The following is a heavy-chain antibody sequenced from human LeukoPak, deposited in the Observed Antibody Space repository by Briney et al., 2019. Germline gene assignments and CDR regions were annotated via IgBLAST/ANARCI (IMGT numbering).Heavy chain of an antibody. CDR1: GFTFSGSA. Sequence: GGSLKLSCAASGFTFSGSAMHWVRQASGKGLEWVGRIRSKANSYATAYAASVKGRFTISRDDSKNTAYLQINSLKAEDTAVYYCTRRVGATWYYFDYWGQGTLVTVSS. J-gene: IGHJ4*02. V-gene: IGHV3-73*01. D-gene: IGHD1-26*01. CDR2: IRSKANSYAT. CDR3: TRRVGATWYYFDY.